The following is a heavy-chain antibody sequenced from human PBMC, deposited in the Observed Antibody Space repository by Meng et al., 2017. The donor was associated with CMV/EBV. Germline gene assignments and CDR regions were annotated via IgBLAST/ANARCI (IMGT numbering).Heavy chain of an antibody. D-gene: IGHD6-13*01. V-gene: IGHV3-11*06. CDR3: ARVRGSSWYDEVDYYYYYGMDV. CDR1: GFTFSDYY. Sequence: GESLKISCAASGFTFSDYYMSWIRQAPGKGLEWVSYISSSSSYIYYADSVKGRFTISRDNAKNSLYLQMNSLRAEDTAVYYCARVRGSSWYDEVDYYYYYGMDVWGQGTTVTVSS. J-gene: IGHJ6*02. CDR2: ISSSSSYI.